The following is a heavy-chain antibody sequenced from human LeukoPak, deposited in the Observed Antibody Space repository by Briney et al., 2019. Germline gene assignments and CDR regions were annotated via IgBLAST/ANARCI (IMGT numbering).Heavy chain of an antibody. CDR2: IKQDGSEK. Sequence: GGSLRLSCAASGFTFSSYWMTWVRQAPGKGLEWVANIKQDGSEKYYVDSVKGRFTISRDNAKNSLDLQMNSLKAEDTAVYYCAIDWLYGSGSYYFDYWGQGTLVTLSS. V-gene: IGHV3-7*01. CDR3: AIDWLYGSGSYYFDY. D-gene: IGHD3-10*01. CDR1: GFTFSSYW. J-gene: IGHJ4*02.